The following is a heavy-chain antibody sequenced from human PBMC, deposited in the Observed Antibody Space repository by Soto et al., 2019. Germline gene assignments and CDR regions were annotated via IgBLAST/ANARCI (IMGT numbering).Heavy chain of an antibody. J-gene: IGHJ3*02. V-gene: IGHV4-34*01. Sequence: QVQLQQWGAGLLKPSETLSLTCAVYGGSVSSGSYYWSWIRQPPGKGLEWIGEMSHSGGTHFNPSLESRVTISVDTSKNQLSLKMSVVTAADTALYYCARVERGTATTVVDAFDIWGPGTMVTVSS. D-gene: IGHD1-1*01. CDR1: GGSVSSGSYY. CDR2: MSHSGGT. CDR3: ARVERGTATTVVDAFDI.